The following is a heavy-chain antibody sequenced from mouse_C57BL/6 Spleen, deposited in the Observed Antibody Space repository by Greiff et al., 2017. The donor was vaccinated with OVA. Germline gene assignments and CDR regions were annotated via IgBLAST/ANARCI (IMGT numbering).Heavy chain of an antibody. V-gene: IGHV1-72*01. Sequence: QVQLQQSGAELVKPGASVKLSCKASGYTFTSYWMHWVKQRPGRGLEWIGRIDPNSGGTKYNEKFKSKATLTVDKPSSTAYMQLSSLTSEDSAVYYCARDEGDGSSYDYFDYWGQGTTLTVSS. D-gene: IGHD1-1*01. J-gene: IGHJ2*01. CDR3: ARDEGDGSSYDYFDY. CDR2: IDPNSGGT. CDR1: GYTFTSYW.